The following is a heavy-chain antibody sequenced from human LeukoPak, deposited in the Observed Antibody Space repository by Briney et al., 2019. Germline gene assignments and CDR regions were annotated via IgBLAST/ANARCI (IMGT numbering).Heavy chain of an antibody. CDR3: ARPNSYGFAADAFDI. Sequence: PSETLSLTCTVSGGSISSSSYYWGWLRQPPGKGLEWIGSIYYSGSTYYNPSLKSRVTISVDTSKNQFSLKLSSVTAADTAVYYCARPNSYGFAADAFDIWGQGTMVTVSS. V-gene: IGHV4-39*01. CDR2: IYYSGST. J-gene: IGHJ3*02. CDR1: GGSISSSSYY. D-gene: IGHD5-18*01.